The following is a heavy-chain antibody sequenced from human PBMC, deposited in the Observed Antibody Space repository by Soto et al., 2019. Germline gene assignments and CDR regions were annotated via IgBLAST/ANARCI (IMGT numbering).Heavy chain of an antibody. J-gene: IGHJ4*02. V-gene: IGHV4-59*01. Sequence: SETLSLTCTVSGGSISSYYWIWIRQPPGKGLEWIGYISYSGSTNYNPSLKSRPTISVDTSKNQFSLKLRSVTAADTAVYYCARASPYGDYALDYWGQGTLVTGS. CDR1: GGSISSYY. CDR3: ARASPYGDYALDY. D-gene: IGHD4-17*01. CDR2: ISYSGST.